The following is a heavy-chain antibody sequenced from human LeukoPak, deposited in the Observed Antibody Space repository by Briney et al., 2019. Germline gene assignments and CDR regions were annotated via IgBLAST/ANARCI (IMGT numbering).Heavy chain of an antibody. V-gene: IGHV3-33*01. D-gene: IGHD3-22*01. CDR2: IWYDGSNK. J-gene: IGHJ4*02. CDR1: GFTFSSYG. CDR3: ARDSSGNFDY. Sequence: PGRSLRLSCAASGFTFSSYGMHWVRQAPGKGLEWVAVIWYDGSNKYYADSVKGRFTISRDNSKNTLYLQMNSLRAEDTPVYYCARDSSGNFDYWGQGTLVTVSS.